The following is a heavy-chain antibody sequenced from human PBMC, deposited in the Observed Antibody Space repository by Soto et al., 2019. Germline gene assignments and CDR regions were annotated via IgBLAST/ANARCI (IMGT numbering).Heavy chain of an antibody. CDR2: VHSDGTTT. Sequence: GGPLRLSCPASQFTFDYYWMHCVRQAPGKGLVWVSRVHSDGTTTTYADSVKGRFTISRDNARNTVSLQMSSLRAEDTAIYYCARGDRGGFDLWGHGTVVTVS. V-gene: IGHV3-74*01. D-gene: IGHD3-10*01. CDR1: QFTFDYYW. J-gene: IGHJ3*01. CDR3: ARGDRGGFDL.